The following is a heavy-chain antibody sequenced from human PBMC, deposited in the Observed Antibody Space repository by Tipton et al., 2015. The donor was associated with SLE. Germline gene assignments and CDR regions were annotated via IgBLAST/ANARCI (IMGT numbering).Heavy chain of an antibody. Sequence: SLRLSCAASGFTFSSYAMSWVRQAPGKGLEWVSAISGSGGSTYYADSVKGRFTISRDNSKNTLYLQMNSLRAEDTAVYYCAKDDFDWLLREDYFDYWGQGTPVTVSS. J-gene: IGHJ4*02. CDR3: AKDDFDWLLREDYFDY. D-gene: IGHD3-9*01. V-gene: IGHV3-23*01. CDR1: GFTFSSYA. CDR2: ISGSGGST.